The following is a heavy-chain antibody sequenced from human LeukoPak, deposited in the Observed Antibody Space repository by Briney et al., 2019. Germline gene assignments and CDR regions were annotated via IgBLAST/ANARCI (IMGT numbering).Heavy chain of an antibody. CDR1: GFTVSSNY. Sequence: GSLRLSCAASGFTVSSNYMSWIRQPPGKGLEWIGEINHSGSTNYNPSLKSRVTISVDTSKNQFSLKLSSVTAADTAVYYCARDGYRIDYWGQGTLVTVSS. CDR2: INHSGST. V-gene: IGHV4-34*01. CDR3: ARDGYRIDY. J-gene: IGHJ4*02. D-gene: IGHD5-18*01.